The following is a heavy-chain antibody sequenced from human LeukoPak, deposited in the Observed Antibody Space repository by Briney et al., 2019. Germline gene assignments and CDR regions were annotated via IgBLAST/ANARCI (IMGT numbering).Heavy chain of an antibody. D-gene: IGHD6-13*01. CDR2: INPNSGGT. CDR3: ARGNARIAAARRGRGYYYMDV. V-gene: IGHV1-2*02. J-gene: IGHJ6*03. Sequence: ASVKVSCKASGYTFTGYYMHWVRQAPGQGLEWMGWINPNSGGTNYAQKFQGRVTMTRDTSISTAYMELSRLRSDDTAVYYCARGNARIAAARRGRGYYYMDVWGKGTTVTVSS. CDR1: GYTFTGYY.